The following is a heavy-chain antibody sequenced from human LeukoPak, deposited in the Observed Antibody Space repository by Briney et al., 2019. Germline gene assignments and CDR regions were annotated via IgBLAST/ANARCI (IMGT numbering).Heavy chain of an antibody. Sequence: QSGGSLRLSCAASGFTFSSYEMNWVRQAPGKGLEWVSYISSSGSTIYYADSVKGRFTISRDNAKNSLYLQMNSLRAEDTAVYYCARGDHVLLWFGELDCWGQGTLVTVSS. J-gene: IGHJ4*02. CDR2: ISSSGSTI. V-gene: IGHV3-48*03. CDR1: GFTFSSYE. CDR3: ARGDHVLLWFGELDC. D-gene: IGHD3-10*01.